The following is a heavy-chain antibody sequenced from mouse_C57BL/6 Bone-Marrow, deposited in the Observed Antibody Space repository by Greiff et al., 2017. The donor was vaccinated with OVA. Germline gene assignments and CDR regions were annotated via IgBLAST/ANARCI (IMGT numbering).Heavy chain of an antibody. Sequence: QVQLQQSGAELVKPGASVKISCTASGYAFRSDWMNWVKQRPGKGLEWIGQIYPGDGDTNYNGKFQGKASLTADKSSSTAYLQLSSLTSADSAVYFCARGAYWGQGTLVTVSA. CDR2: IYPGDGDT. CDR3: ARGAY. J-gene: IGHJ3*01. V-gene: IGHV1-80*01. CDR1: GYAFRSDW.